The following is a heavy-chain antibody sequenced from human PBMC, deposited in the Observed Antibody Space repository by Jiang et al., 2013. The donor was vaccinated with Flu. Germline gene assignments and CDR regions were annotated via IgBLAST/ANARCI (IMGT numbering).Heavy chain of an antibody. J-gene: IGHJ6*02. D-gene: IGHD2-15*01. CDR1: GYTFTNYD. V-gene: IGHV1-8*01. Sequence: GAEVKKPGASVKVSCKASGYTFTNYDINWVRQATGQGLEWMGWMNPNSGNTGYAQKFQGRVTMTRNISISTAYMELSSLRSEDTAVYYCARIGVGKVVVAANTNNYGMDVWGQGTTVTVSS. CDR2: MNPNSGNT. CDR3: ARIGVGKVVVAANTNNYGMDV.